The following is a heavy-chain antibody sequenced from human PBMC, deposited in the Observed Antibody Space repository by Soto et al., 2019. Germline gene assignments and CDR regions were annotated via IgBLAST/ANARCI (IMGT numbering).Heavy chain of an antibody. CDR3: AAGDSSDTGDH. CDR2: TTAILGTR. J-gene: IGHJ4*02. D-gene: IGHD5-18*01. Sequence: GASVKVSCKASGDTLSHYGVSWVRQVPGKGLEWMGGTTAILGTRDYAQKFQGRMTITSDESTTTSYMKLNSLTSDDTAVYYCAAGDSSDTGDHWGQGTLVNVSS. CDR1: GDTLSHYG. V-gene: IGHV1-69*13.